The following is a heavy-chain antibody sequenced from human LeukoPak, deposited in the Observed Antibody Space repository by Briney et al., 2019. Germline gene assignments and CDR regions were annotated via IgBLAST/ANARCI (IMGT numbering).Heavy chain of an antibody. J-gene: IGHJ4*02. CDR1: GFTVSSSF. D-gene: IGHD6-13*01. CDR3: ARDPSRSWWGYFDY. CDR2: FSESSGSA. V-gene: IGHV3-23*01. Sequence: GGSLRLSCAASGFTVSSSFLSWVRQAPGKGLEWISTFSESSGSAHYADSVKGRFTISRDISKNTLYLQMNSLRAEDTAVYYCARDPSRSWWGYFDYWGQGALVTVSS.